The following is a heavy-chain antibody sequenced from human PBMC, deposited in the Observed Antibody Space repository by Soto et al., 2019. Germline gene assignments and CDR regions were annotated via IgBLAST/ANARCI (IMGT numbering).Heavy chain of an antibody. CDR2: MNPNSGNT. J-gene: IGHJ4*02. CDR1: GYTFTSYD. CDR3: SKGGPFRIAARRGNDY. V-gene: IGHV1-8*01. Sequence: GASVKVSCKASGYTFTSYDINWVRQATGQGLEWMGWMNPNSGNTGYAQKFQGRVTMTRNTSVSTAYMELSSLISEDTAVYYCSKGGPFRIAARRGNDYWGQGTLVTRSS. D-gene: IGHD6-6*01.